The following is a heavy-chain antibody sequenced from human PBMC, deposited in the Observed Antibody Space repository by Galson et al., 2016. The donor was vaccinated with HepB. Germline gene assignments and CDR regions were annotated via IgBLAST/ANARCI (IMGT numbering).Heavy chain of an antibody. CDR2: IYYSGST. Sequence: SETLSLTCTVSGGSIRSSYWSWIRQPPGKGLEWIGYIYYSGSTNYNPSLKSRVTISVDTSKNQFSLKLSSVTAADTAVYYCARVGRGGSYLAYYFYYMDVWGKGTTVTVSS. D-gene: IGHD1-26*01. J-gene: IGHJ6*03. V-gene: IGHV4-59*01. CDR3: ARVGRGGSYLAYYFYYMDV. CDR1: GGSIRSSY.